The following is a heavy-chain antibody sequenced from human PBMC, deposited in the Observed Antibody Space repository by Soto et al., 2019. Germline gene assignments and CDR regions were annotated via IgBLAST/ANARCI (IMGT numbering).Heavy chain of an antibody. CDR2: IYYSGST. V-gene: IGHV4-39*01. CDR1: GGSISSSSYY. D-gene: IGHD2-15*01. Sequence: PSETLSLTCTVSGGSISSSSYYWGWIRQPPGKGLEWIGSIYYSGSTYYNPSLKSRVTISVDTSKNQFSLKLSSVTAADTAVYYCARHRKGVDCSGGSCLYYYGMHVWGQGTTVTVSS. J-gene: IGHJ6*02. CDR3: ARHRKGVDCSGGSCLYYYGMHV.